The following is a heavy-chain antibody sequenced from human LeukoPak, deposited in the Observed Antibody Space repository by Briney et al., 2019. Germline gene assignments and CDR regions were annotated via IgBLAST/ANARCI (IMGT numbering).Heavy chain of an antibody. Sequence: SETLSLTCTVSGGSISSYYWSWIRQPPGKGLEWIGYIYYSGSTNYNPSLKSRVTISVDTSKNQFSLKLSSVTAADTAVYYCARLNSSGWYYFDYWGQGTLVTVSS. CDR1: GGSISSYY. D-gene: IGHD6-19*01. CDR3: ARLNSSGWYYFDY. J-gene: IGHJ4*02. CDR2: IYYSGST. V-gene: IGHV4-59*08.